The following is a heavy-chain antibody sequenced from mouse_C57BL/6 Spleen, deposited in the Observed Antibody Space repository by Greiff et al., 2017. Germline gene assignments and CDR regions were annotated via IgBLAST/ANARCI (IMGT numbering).Heavy chain of an antibody. D-gene: IGHD1-1*01. V-gene: IGHV1-64*01. Sequence: QVQLQQPGAELVKPGASVKLSCKASGYTFTSYWMHWVKQRPGQGLEWIGMIPPNSGSTNYNEKFKSKATLTVDKSSSTAYMQLSSLTSEDSAVYYCARASGSSYEAWFAYWGQGTLVTVSA. CDR3: ARASGSSYEAWFAY. J-gene: IGHJ3*01. CDR2: IPPNSGST. CDR1: GYTFTSYW.